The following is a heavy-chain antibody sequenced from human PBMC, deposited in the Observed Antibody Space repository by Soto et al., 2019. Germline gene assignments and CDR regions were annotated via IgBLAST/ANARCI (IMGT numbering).Heavy chain of an antibody. CDR2: ISSSSSYI. J-gene: IGHJ6*02. Sequence: PGGSLRLSCAASGFTFSSYSMNWVRQAPGKGLEWVSSISSSSSYIYYADSVKGRFTISRDNAKNSLYLQMNSLRAEDTAVYYCASPTSDTAMVLPLTGGMDVWGQGITGSGSS. CDR3: ASPTSDTAMVLPLTGGMDV. V-gene: IGHV3-21*01. D-gene: IGHD5-18*01. CDR1: GFTFSSYS.